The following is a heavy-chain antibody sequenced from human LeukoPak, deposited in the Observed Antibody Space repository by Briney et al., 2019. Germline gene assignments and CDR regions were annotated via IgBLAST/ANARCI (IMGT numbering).Heavy chain of an antibody. CDR2: ISSNRGST. V-gene: IGHV3-64*01. J-gene: IGHJ4*02. D-gene: IGHD6-19*01. CDR1: GFTFSSYA. CDR3: ARGIAVAGTTD. Sequence: GGSLRVSCAASGFTFSSYAMHWVRQAPGKGLEYVSAISSNRGSTYYANSVKGRFNISRDNSKNTLYLQMGSLRAEDMAVYYCARGIAVAGTTDWGQGTLVTVSS.